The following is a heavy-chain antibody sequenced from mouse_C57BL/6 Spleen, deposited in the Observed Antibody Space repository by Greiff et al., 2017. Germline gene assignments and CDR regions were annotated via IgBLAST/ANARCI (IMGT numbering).Heavy chain of an antibody. V-gene: IGHV2-9-1*01. J-gene: IGHJ4*01. Sequence: QVQLKESGPGLVAPSQSLSITCTVSGFSLTSYAISWVRQPPGKGLEWLGVIWTGVGTNYNSALKSRLSNSKDNSTSQVFLQMHSLQTDDTARYYCARITVVEDYAMDYWSHGTSGTVTS. D-gene: IGHD1-1*01. CDR2: IWTGVGT. CDR1: GFSLTSYA. CDR3: ARITVVEDYAMDY.